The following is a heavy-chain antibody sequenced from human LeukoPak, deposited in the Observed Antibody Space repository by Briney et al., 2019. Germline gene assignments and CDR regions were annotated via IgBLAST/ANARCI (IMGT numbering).Heavy chain of an antibody. V-gene: IGHV4-39*01. CDR2: IHYSGST. CDR1: GGSISSNSHY. CDR3: AREEASVGDY. J-gene: IGHJ4*02. Sequence: ETLSLTCTVSGGSISSNSHYWAWIRPPPGKGLEWIGSIHYSGSTFYSPSLKSRVTISVDTSKNQFSLILTSVTASDTAVYYCAREEASVGDYWGQGILVTVSS. D-gene: IGHD2-21*01.